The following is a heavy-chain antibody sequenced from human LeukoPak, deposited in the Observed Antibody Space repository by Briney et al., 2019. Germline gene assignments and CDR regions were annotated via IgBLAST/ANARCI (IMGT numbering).Heavy chain of an antibody. V-gene: IGHV3-30*02. D-gene: IGHD3-16*01. Sequence: EPGGSLRLSCAASGFSFSSYGMHWVRQAPGKGLEWVAFIRYDGSNKYYVDSVKGRFTISRDNSKNTLYLQMSSLRAEDTAVYYCAKDAGDRIRIDYWGQGTLVTVS. CDR2: IRYDGSNK. J-gene: IGHJ4*02. CDR3: AKDAGDRIRIDY. CDR1: GFSFSSYG.